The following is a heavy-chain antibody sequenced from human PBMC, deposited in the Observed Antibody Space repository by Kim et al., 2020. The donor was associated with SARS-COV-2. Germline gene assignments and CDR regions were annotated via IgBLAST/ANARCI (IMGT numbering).Heavy chain of an antibody. V-gene: IGHV4-61*01. CDR3: ARYRFLRLGALREYYYYYYGMDV. D-gene: IGHD3-16*01. CDR2: IYYSGST. CDR1: GGSVSSGSYY. Sequence: SETLSLTCTVSGGSVSSGSYYWSWIRQPPGKGLEWIGYIYYSGSTNYNPSLKSRVTISVDTSKNQFSLKLSSVTAADTAVYYCARYRFLRLGALREYYYYYYGMDVWGQGTTVTVSS. J-gene: IGHJ6*02.